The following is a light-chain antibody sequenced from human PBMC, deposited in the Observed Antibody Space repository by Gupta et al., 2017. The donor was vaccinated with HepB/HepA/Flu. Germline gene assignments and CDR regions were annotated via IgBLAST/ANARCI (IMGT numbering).Light chain of an antibody. CDR2: GAS. J-gene: IGKJ5*01. Sequence: EIVLTQSPGTLSLSPGARANLSCRASQSVSSSYLAWYQQKPGQAPRLLIYGASSRATGIPDRFSGSGSGTDFTLTISRLEPEDFAVYYCQQYGSSPLITFGQGTRLEIK. CDR1: QSVSSSY. CDR3: QQYGSSPLIT. V-gene: IGKV3-20*01.